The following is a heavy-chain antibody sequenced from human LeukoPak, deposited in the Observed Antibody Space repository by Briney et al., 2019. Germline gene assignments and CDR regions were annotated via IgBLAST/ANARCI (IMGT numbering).Heavy chain of an antibody. Sequence: GRSLRLSCAASGFTFSSYGMHWVRQAPGKGLEWVAVIWYDGSNKYYADSVKGRFTISRDNSKNTLYLKMNSLRAEDTAVYYCARGPSAYPKCFDYWGQGTLVTVSS. D-gene: IGHD5-12*01. V-gene: IGHV3-33*01. CDR1: GFTFSSYG. CDR2: IWYDGSNK. J-gene: IGHJ4*02. CDR3: ARGPSAYPKCFDY.